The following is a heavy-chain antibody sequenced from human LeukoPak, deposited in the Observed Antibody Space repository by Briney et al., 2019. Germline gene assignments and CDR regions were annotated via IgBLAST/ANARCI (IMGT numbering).Heavy chain of an antibody. J-gene: IGHJ4*02. CDR3: ARDDYYDSSGYPPG. Sequence: SETLSLTCSVSGDSISNYYWNWIRQSPGKGLEWIGHIFVGGSTYYNPSLKSRVTISVDTSKNQFSLKLSSVTAADTAVYYCARDDYYDSSGYPPGRGQGTLVTVSS. CDR1: GDSISNYY. CDR2: IFVGGST. V-gene: IGHV4-59*12. D-gene: IGHD3-22*01.